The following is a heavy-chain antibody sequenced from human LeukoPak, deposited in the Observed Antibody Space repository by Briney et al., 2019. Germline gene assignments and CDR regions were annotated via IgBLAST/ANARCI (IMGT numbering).Heavy chain of an antibody. CDR2: ISGSGDYT. V-gene: IGHV3-23*01. D-gene: IGHD2-8*01. CDR3: AKDQGDIVLMVYAGGVYDY. J-gene: IGHJ4*02. CDR1: GFTFSSHG. Sequence: PGGFLRLSCAASGFTFSSHGMSWVRQAPGKGLEWVSTISGSGDYTYYADSVKGRFTISRDNSKNTLYLQMNSLRAEDTAVYYCAKDQGDIVLMVYAGGVYDYWGQGTLVTVSS.